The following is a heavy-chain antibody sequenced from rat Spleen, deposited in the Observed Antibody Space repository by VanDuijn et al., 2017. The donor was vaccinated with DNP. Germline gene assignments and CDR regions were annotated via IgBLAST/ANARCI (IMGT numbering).Heavy chain of an antibody. CDR1: GFTFSDYN. V-gene: IGHV5-7*01. J-gene: IGHJ2*01. Sequence: EVQLVESGGGLVQPGRSLKLSCAASGFTFSDYNMAWVRQAPKRGLEWITTIHSDGSSTYYRDSVRGRLTFSRDNAENTLYLQMDSLRSEDTATYYCATHGWYGYDPYWGQGVMVTVSS. CDR2: IHSDGSST. CDR3: ATHGWYGYDPY. D-gene: IGHD1-7*01.